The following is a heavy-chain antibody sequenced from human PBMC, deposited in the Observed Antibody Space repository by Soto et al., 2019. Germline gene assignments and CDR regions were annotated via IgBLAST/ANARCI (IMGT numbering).Heavy chain of an antibody. CDR3: ARSPMLVRGVRDFDY. J-gene: IGHJ4*02. V-gene: IGHV3-13*01. Sequence: EVQLVESGGELLPPGGSLRVSCATSGFTFSRNDMHWVRQVPGKGLEWVAVIGTSGDAYYADSVKGRFIISRDNAKNSLYLHLNKVRPEDTAVYYSARSPMLVRGVRDFDYWGQGALVTVSS. CDR2: IGTSGDA. CDR1: GFTFSRND. D-gene: IGHD3-10*01.